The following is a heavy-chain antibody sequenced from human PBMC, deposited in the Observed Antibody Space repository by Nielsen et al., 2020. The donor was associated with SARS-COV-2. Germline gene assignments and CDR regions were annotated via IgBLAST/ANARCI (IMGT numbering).Heavy chain of an antibody. D-gene: IGHD1-26*01. CDR1: GFTFSSYA. V-gene: IGHV3-30-3*01. CDR2: ISYDGSNK. Sequence: GGSLRLSCAASGFTFSSYAMHWVRQAPGKGLEWVAVISYDGSNKYYADSVKGRFTISRDNSKNTLYLQMNSLRAEDTAVYYCARSLSGSYKSAFDIWGQGTMVTVSS. J-gene: IGHJ3*02. CDR3: ARSLSGSYKSAFDI.